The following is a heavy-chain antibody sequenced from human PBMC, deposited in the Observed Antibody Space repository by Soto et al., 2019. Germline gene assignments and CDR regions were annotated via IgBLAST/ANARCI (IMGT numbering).Heavy chain of an antibody. CDR2: IWYDGSNK. V-gene: IGHV3-33*01. CDR1: GFTFSSYG. CDR3: ARDGVLRFLEWSLDAFDI. Sequence: QVRLVESGGGVVQPGRSLRLSCAASGFTFSSYGMHWVRQAPGKGLEWVAVIWYDGSNKYYADSVKGRFTISRDNSKNTLYLQMNSLRAEDTAVYYCARDGVLRFLEWSLDAFDIWGQGTMVTVSS. D-gene: IGHD3-3*01. J-gene: IGHJ3*02.